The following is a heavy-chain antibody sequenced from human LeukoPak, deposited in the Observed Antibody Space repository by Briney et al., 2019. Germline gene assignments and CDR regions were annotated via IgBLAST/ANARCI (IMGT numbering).Heavy chain of an antibody. Sequence: PSETLSLTCAVSGYSISSGYYWGWIRQPPGKGLEWIGSIYHSGSTYYNPSLKSRVTISVDTSKNQFSLKLSSVTAADTAVYYCAREGGITTVRGSTWGQGTLVTVSS. CDR3: AREGGITTVRGST. CDR1: GYSISSGYY. CDR2: IYHSGST. V-gene: IGHV4-38-2*02. D-gene: IGHD3-10*01. J-gene: IGHJ5*02.